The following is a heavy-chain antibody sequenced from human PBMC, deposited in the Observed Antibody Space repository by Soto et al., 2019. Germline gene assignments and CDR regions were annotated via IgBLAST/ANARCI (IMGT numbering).Heavy chain of an antibody. V-gene: IGHV4-30-2*01. CDR3: AREGITMVRGVTHNWFDS. J-gene: IGHJ5*01. Sequence: SETLSLTCAVSGGSISSGGYSWSWIRQPPGKGLEWIGYIYHSGSTYYNPSLRSRVTISVDRSKNQFSLKLSSVTAADTAVYYCAREGITMVRGVTHNWFDSWGQGTLVTVSS. CDR1: GGSISSGGYS. CDR2: IYHSGST. D-gene: IGHD3-10*01.